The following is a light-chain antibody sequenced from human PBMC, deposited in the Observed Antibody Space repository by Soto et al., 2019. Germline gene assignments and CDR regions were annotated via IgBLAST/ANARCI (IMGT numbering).Light chain of an antibody. Sequence: EIVMTQSPATLSVSPGERATLSCRASQSVSSNLAWYQQTPGQAPRLLIYGASTRATAIPATFSGSGSGTEFTLTISSLQSEDFAVYYCQQYNNWPLTFGGGTKVEIK. CDR1: QSVSSN. V-gene: IGKV3-15*01. J-gene: IGKJ4*01. CDR2: GAS. CDR3: QQYNNWPLT.